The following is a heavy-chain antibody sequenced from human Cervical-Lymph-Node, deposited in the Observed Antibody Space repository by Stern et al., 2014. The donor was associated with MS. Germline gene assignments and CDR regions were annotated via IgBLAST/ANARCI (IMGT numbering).Heavy chain of an antibody. Sequence: QVQLVESGAEVKKPGASVKLSCKASGYSFSTYALHWVRQAPGQRLEWMGWINGGNGKTKSSQKFQGGVTLTRDTSASTVYMELNSLRSEDTAVYYCARGRGYYFDYWGQGTLVNVAS. J-gene: IGHJ4*02. CDR1: GYSFSTYA. CDR3: ARGRGYYFDY. CDR2: INGGNGKT. V-gene: IGHV1-3*01.